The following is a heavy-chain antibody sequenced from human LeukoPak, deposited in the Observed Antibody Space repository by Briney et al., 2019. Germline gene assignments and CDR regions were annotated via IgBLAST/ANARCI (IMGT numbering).Heavy chain of an antibody. CDR1: GYTFTSYD. CDR3: ARVLPYCSSTSCSTQGAFDI. D-gene: IGHD2-2*01. Sequence: GASVKVSCKASGYTFTSYDINWVRQATGQGLEWMGWMNPNRGNTGYAQKFQGRVTITRNTSISTAYMELSSLRSEDTAVYYCARVLPYCSSTSCSTQGAFDIWGQGTMVTVSS. J-gene: IGHJ3*02. CDR2: MNPNRGNT. V-gene: IGHV1-8*01.